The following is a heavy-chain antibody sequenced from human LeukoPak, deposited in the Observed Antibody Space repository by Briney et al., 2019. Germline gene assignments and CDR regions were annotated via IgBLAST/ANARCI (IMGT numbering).Heavy chain of an antibody. CDR1: GGSISSYY. CDR3: ASVYPKWSTTITPDAFDI. J-gene: IGHJ3*02. CDR2: VYTSGST. Sequence: SETLSLTCTVSGGSISSYYWSWIRQPAGKGLEWIGRVYTSGSTNYNPSLKSRVTMSVDTSKNQFSLKLSSVTAADTAVYYCASVYPKWSTTITPDAFDIWGQGTMVTVSS. D-gene: IGHD5-12*01. V-gene: IGHV4-4*07.